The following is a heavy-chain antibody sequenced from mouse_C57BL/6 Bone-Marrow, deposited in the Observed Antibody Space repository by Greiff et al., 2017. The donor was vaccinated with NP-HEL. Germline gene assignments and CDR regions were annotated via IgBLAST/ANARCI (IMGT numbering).Heavy chain of an antibody. CDR1: GYTFTSYW. J-gene: IGHJ2*01. Sequence: VQLQQPGAELVMPGASVKLSCKASGYTFTSYWMHWVKQRPGQGLEWIGEIDPSDSYTNYNQKFKGKSTLTVDKSSSTAYMQLSSLTSEDSAVYYCARRDYYGSILDYWGQGTTLTVSS. CDR2: IDPSDSYT. D-gene: IGHD1-1*01. CDR3: ARRDYYGSILDY. V-gene: IGHV1-69*01.